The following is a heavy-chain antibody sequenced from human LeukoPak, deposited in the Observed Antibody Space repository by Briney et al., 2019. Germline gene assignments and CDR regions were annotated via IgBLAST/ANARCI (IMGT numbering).Heavy chain of an antibody. CDR2: INPNSGGT. CDR3: ARARRVSNLFDP. J-gene: IGHJ5*02. V-gene: IGHV1-2*02. Sequence: ASVTVSCKASGYTFTGYYMHWVRQAPGQGLEWMGWINPNSGGTNYSQKFQGRVTMTRDTSISTAYMELSRLRSDDTAVYYCARARRVSNLFDPWGQGTLVTVSS. D-gene: IGHD6-13*01. CDR1: GYTFTGYY.